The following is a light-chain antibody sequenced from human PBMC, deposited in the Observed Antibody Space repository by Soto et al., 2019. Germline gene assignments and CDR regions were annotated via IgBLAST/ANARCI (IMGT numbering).Light chain of an antibody. CDR2: ITS. CDR1: TGAVTSCYY. CDR3: LTYERGAWV. V-gene: IGLV7-43*01. Sequence: QAVVTQEPSLTVAPGGTVTLTCASSTGAVTSCYYPSWFQQKPGQAPRALIYITSNKHSWNPARFSRSLLGGKAALTLSSVHHEDEDVNYWLTYERGAWVFGGGTQPTV. J-gene: IGLJ3*02.